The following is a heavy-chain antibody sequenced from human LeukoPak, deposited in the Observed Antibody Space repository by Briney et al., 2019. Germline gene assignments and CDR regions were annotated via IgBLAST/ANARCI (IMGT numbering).Heavy chain of an antibody. J-gene: IGHJ6*02. CDR3: ALGRLSYYCRSTSCQRKRYYYYYGMDV. CDR1: GGSFSGYY. CDR2: INHSGST. D-gene: IGHD2-2*01. V-gene: IGHV4-34*01. Sequence: SETLSLTCAVYGGSFSGYYWSWIRQPPGKGLEWIGEINHSGSTNYNPSLKSRVTISVDTSKNQFSLKLSSVTAADTAVYYCALGRLSYYCRSTSCQRKRYYYYYGMDVWGQGTTVTVSS.